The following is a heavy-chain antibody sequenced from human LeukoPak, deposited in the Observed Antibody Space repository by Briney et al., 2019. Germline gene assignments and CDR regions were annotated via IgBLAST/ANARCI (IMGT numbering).Heavy chain of an antibody. CDR1: AYTFSLYG. CDR3: ARDQDLWIGPLGPAAFDI. V-gene: IGHV1-18*01. CDR2: ISAYNGNT. D-gene: IGHD3-3*01. Sequence: GASVTVSFTSSAYTFSLYGNSWVRQAPGQGLEWMGWISAYNGNTNYAQKLQGRVTMTTDTSTSTSFMELRSLRSDATALYYCARDQDLWIGPLGPAAFDIWGQGTMVTVSS. J-gene: IGHJ3*02.